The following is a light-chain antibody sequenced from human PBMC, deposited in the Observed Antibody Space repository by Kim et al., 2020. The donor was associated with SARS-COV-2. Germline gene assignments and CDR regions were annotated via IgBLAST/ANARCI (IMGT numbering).Light chain of an antibody. CDR2: EGS. J-gene: IGLJ3*02. CDR3: QAWDSDTEV. CDR1: KLGDKY. Sequence: SYELTQPPSVSVPPGQTASITCSGDKLGDKYASWYQQKPGQSPVLVLYEGSKRTSGIPERFSGSNSGNTATLTISGTQTSDEADYYCQAWDSDTEVFGGGTQLTVL. V-gene: IGLV3-1*01.